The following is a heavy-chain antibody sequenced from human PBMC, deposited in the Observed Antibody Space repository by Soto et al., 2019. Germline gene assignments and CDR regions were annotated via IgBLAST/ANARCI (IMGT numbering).Heavy chain of an antibody. Sequence: GESLKISCRGSGYSFAGYWVGWVRQMPGKGLEWMGIIYPGDSDTRYSPSFQGQVTISADKSISTAYLQWSSLKASDTAMYYCAGGGVRGVITRTRDYYGMDVWGQGTTVTVSS. V-gene: IGHV5-51*01. CDR3: AGGGVRGVITRTRDYYGMDV. CDR2: IYPGDSDT. D-gene: IGHD3-10*01. CDR1: GYSFAGYW. J-gene: IGHJ6*02.